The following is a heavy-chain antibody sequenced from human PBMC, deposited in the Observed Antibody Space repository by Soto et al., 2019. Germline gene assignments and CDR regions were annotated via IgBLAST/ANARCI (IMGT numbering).Heavy chain of an antibody. CDR2: IKQDGSEK. J-gene: IGHJ3*02. Sequence: EVQLVESGGGLVQPGGSLRLSCAASGFTFSSYWMSWVRQAPGKGLEWVANIKQDGSEKYYVDSVKGRFTISRDNAKNSLYLQMNSLRAEDTAVYYCARDLRYGYFLRVLGAFDIWGQGTMVTVSS. CDR1: GFTFSSYW. V-gene: IGHV3-7*01. D-gene: IGHD5-12*01. CDR3: ARDLRYGYFLRVLGAFDI.